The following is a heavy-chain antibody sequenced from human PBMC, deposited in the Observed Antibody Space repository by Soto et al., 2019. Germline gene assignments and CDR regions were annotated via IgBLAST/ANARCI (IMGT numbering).Heavy chain of an antibody. J-gene: IGHJ3*02. CDR2: IYPGDSDT. Sequence: GESLKISCKGSGYSFTSYWIGWVRQMPGKGLEWMGIIYPGDSDTRYSPSFQGQVTISADKSISTAYLQWSSLKASDTAMYYCARPSYGSGGRGAFDIWGQGTMVTVSS. V-gene: IGHV5-51*01. CDR1: GYSFTSYW. D-gene: IGHD3-10*01. CDR3: ARPSYGSGGRGAFDI.